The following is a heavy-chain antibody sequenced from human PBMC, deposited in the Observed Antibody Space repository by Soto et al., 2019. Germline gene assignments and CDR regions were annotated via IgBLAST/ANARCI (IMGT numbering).Heavy chain of an antibody. CDR2: IYYSGTT. D-gene: IGHD1-26*01. J-gene: IGHJ4*02. CDR3: ARREIQGPIDY. CDR1: GYSISSSNW. Sequence: QVQLQESGPGLVKPSDTLSLTCAVSGYSISSSNWWGWIRQPPGKGLEWIGYIYYSGTTYYNPSLKSRLTTSVDTPKNQFSLKLTSVTAVDTAVYYCARREIQGPIDYWGQGTLVTVSS. V-gene: IGHV4-28*01.